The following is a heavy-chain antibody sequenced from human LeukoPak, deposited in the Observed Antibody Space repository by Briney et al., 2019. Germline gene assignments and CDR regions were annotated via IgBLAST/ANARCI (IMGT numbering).Heavy chain of an antibody. J-gene: IGHJ4*02. D-gene: IGHD4-23*01. CDR1: GGSISSSSYY. V-gene: IGHV4-39*07. CDR2: IYHSGST. Sequence: PSETLSLTCTVSGGSISSSSYYWGWIRQPPGKGLEWIGYIYHSGSTYYNPSLKSRVTISVDRSKNQFSLKLSSVTAADTAVYYCARGPYGTTVVTPFDYWGQGTLVTASS. CDR3: ARGPYGTTVVTPFDY.